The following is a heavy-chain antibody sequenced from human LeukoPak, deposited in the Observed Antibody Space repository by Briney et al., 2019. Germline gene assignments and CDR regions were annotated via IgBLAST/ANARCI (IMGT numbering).Heavy chain of an antibody. D-gene: IGHD1-7*01. CDR3: ARRDLRELDY. V-gene: IGHV4-34*01. Sequence: PSETLSLTCAVYGGSFSGYYWSWIRQPPGKGLEWIGEINHSGSTNYNPSLKSRVTISVDTSKNQFSLRLSSVTAADTAVYYCARRDLRELDYWGQGTLVTVSS. CDR2: INHSGST. J-gene: IGHJ4*02. CDR1: GGSFSGYY.